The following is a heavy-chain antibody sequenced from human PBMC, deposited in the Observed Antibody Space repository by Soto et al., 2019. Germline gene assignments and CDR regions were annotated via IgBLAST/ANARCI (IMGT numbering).Heavy chain of an antibody. V-gene: IGHV4-31*03. CDR2: IYYTGRT. CDR3: ARRVAAGGNWFDP. CDR1: GGSISSGPYY. Sequence: QVQLQESGPGLVRPSQTLSLTCTVSGGSISSGPYYWGWIRQHPGKGLEWIGYIYYTGRTYYNPSLKSRLTISVDTSKNQFSLKLNSVTAADTAVYYCARRVAAGGNWFDPWGQGTLVTVSS. D-gene: IGHD6-25*01. J-gene: IGHJ5*02.